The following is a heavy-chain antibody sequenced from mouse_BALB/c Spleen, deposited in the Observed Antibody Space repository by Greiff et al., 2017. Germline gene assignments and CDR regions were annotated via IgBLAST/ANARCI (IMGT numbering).Heavy chain of an antibody. V-gene: IGHV2-9*02. J-gene: IGHJ2*01. Sequence: VMLVESGPGLVAPSQSLSITCTVSGFSLTSYGVHWVRQPPGKGLEWLGVIWAGGSTNYNSALMSRLSISKDNSKSQVFLKMNSLQTDDTAMYYCARNDYGNDYFDYWGQGTTLTVSS. CDR2: IWAGGST. D-gene: IGHD2-1*01. CDR1: GFSLTSYG. CDR3: ARNDYGNDYFDY.